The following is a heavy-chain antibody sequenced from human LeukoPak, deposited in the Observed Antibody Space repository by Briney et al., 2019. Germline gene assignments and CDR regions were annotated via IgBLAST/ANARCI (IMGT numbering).Heavy chain of an antibody. Sequence: ASETLSLTCTVSGGSISSGSYYWSWIRQPAGKGLEWIGRIYTSGSTNYNPSLKSRVTMSVDTSKNQFSLKLSSVTAADTAVYYCARDVSSGWYFDYWGQGTLVTVSS. D-gene: IGHD6-19*01. J-gene: IGHJ4*02. CDR3: ARDVSSGWYFDY. CDR2: IYTSGST. V-gene: IGHV4-61*02. CDR1: GGSISSGSYY.